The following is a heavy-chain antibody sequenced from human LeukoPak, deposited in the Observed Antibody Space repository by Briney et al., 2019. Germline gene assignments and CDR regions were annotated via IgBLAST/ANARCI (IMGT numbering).Heavy chain of an antibody. J-gene: IGHJ5*02. V-gene: IGHV4-39*07. CDR1: GGSISSSSYY. CDR3: ARGAYLTS. CDR2: TYYSGST. D-gene: IGHD2/OR15-2a*01. Sequence: PSETLSLTCTVSGGSISSSSYYWGWIRQPPGKGLEWIGSTYYSGSTNYNPSLKSRVTISVDTSKNQFSLKLSSVTAADTAVYYCARGAYLTSWGQGTLVTVSS.